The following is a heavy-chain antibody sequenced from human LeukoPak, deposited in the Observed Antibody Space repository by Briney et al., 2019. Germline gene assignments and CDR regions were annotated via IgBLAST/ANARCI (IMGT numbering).Heavy chain of an antibody. Sequence: PGGSLRLSCAASGFTFSSYGMHWVRQAPGKGLEWVAFIRYDGSNKYYADSVKGRFTISRDNSKNTLYLQMNSLRAEDTAVYYCAKGAVPKHNVLLWFGGFDYWGQGTLVTVSS. J-gene: IGHJ4*02. CDR3: AKGAVPKHNVLLWFGGFDY. CDR1: GFTFSSYG. D-gene: IGHD3-10*01. V-gene: IGHV3-30*02. CDR2: IRYDGSNK.